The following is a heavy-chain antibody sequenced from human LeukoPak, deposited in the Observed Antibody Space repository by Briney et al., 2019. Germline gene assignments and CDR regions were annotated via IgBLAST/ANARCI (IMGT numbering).Heavy chain of an antibody. CDR2: ISGSGGST. V-gene: IGHV3-23*01. Sequence: GGSLRLSCAASGFTFSSYAMSWVRQAPGKGLEWVSAISGSGGSTYYADSVKGRFTISRDNAKNSLYLQMNSLRAEDTAVYYCARKGVRGHSSSLDYWGQGTLVTVSS. CDR3: ARKGVRGHSSSLDY. CDR1: GFTFSSYA. D-gene: IGHD6-13*01. J-gene: IGHJ4*02.